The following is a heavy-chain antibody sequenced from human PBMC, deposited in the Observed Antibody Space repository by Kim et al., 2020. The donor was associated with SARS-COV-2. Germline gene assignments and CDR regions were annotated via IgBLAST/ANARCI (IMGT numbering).Heavy chain of an antibody. Sequence: VKGRFTISRDNSKNTLYLQMNSLRAEDTAVYYCAKDYYDSSGYFQYAFDIWGQGTMVTVSS. J-gene: IGHJ3*02. D-gene: IGHD3-22*01. CDR3: AKDYYDSSGYFQYAFDI. V-gene: IGHV3-23*01.